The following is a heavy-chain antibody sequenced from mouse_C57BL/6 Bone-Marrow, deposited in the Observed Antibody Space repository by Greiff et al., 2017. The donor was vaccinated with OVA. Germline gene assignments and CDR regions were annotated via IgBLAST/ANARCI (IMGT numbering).Heavy chain of an antibody. CDR3: ARSNYGGLAMDY. CDR2: IYPGSVNT. D-gene: IGHD2-5*01. J-gene: IGHJ4*01. Sequence: VQRVESGPELVKPGASVKISCKASGYSFTIYYIHWVKQRPGQGLEWIGWIYPGSVNTKYNEKFKGKATLTADTSSSTAYMQLSSLTSGDSAVYYCARSNYGGLAMDYWGQGTSVTVSS. CDR1: GYSFTIYY. V-gene: IGHV1-66*01.